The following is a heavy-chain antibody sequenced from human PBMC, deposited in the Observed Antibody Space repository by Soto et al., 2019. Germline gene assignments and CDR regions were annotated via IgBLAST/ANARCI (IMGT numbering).Heavy chain of an antibody. D-gene: IGHD2-2*02. V-gene: IGHV3-11*01. Sequence: PGGSLRLSCAASGFIFTDYHMTWMRQAPGKGLEWVSYISSSGTTIYYADSVKGRFTISRDNARNSLYLQMNSLRGEDTAVYYCSRDTDWGTAIPRGDYWGQGTRVTVSS. CDR1: GFIFTDYH. CDR2: ISSSGTTI. J-gene: IGHJ4*02. CDR3: SRDTDWGTAIPRGDY.